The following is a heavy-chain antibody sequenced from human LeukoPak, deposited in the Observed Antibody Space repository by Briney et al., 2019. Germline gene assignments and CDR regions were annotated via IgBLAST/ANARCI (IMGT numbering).Heavy chain of an antibody. CDR2: IYYSGST. CDR1: GYSISSGYY. Sequence: SETLSLTCTVSGYSISSGYYWGWIRQPPGKGLEWIGSIYYSGSTYYNPSLKSRVTISVDTSKNQFSLKLRSVTAADTAVYYCARALGRLSWFDPWGQGTLVTVSS. CDR3: ARALGRLSWFDP. J-gene: IGHJ5*02. D-gene: IGHD7-27*01. V-gene: IGHV4-38-2*02.